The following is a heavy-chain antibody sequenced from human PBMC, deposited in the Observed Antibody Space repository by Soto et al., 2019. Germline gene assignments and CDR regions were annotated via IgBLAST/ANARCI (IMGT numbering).Heavy chain of an antibody. CDR1: GEALGSGQSY. Sequence: QVQLQESGPGLVKSSETLSLICFVSGEALGSGQSYWNWIRQAPGKGPEWIGQTFVTGATKYSASLKSLVTRSVDTSKSQISLTLTYVTAADSATYFCARGRSDSAGSSFGRRMDVWGQGTTVTVSS. CDR2: TFVTGAT. V-gene: IGHV4-61*01. CDR3: ARGRSDSAGSSFGRRMDV. J-gene: IGHJ6*02. D-gene: IGHD3-10*01.